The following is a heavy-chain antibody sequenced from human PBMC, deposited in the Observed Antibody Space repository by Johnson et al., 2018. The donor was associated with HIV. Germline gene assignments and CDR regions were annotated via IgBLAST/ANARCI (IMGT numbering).Heavy chain of an antibody. CDR2: ISYDGSNK. Sequence: QVQLVESGGGVVQPGRSLRLSCAASGFTFSSYAMHWVRQAPGKGLEWVAVISYDGSNKYYADSVKGRFTISRDNSKNTLYLQMNSLRAEDTAVYYCAKVLYSSSSDAFDIWGQGTMVTVSS. CDR1: GFTFSSYA. J-gene: IGHJ3*02. V-gene: IGHV3-30-3*01. D-gene: IGHD6-6*01. CDR3: AKVLYSSSSDAFDI.